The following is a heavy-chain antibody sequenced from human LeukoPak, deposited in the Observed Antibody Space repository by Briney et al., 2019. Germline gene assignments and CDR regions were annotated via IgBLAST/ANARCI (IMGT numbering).Heavy chain of an antibody. CDR1: GFTFSSYA. Sequence: GGSLRLSCAASGFTFSSYAMHWVRQAPGKGLEWVAVISYDGSNKYYADSVKGRFTISRDNSKNTLSLQMNSLKIEDTAVYYCSTTWGNWGQGTLVTVSS. D-gene: IGHD3-16*01. V-gene: IGHV3-30-3*01. J-gene: IGHJ4*02. CDR2: ISYDGSNK. CDR3: STTWGN.